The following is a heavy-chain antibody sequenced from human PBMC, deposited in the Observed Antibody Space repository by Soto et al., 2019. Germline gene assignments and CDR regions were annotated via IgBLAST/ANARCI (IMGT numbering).Heavy chain of an antibody. CDR3: ARGRDYDILTGHMDV. V-gene: IGHV3-30*03. D-gene: IGHD3-9*01. CDR1: GFTFSSYG. Sequence: GGSLRLSCAASGFTFSSYGMHWVRQAPGKGLEWVAVISYDGSNKYYADAVKGRVTISRDNSKDKLYLKMNSLRAEDKAVYYCARGRDYDILTGHMDVWGKGTTVTVSS. CDR2: ISYDGSNK. J-gene: IGHJ6*03.